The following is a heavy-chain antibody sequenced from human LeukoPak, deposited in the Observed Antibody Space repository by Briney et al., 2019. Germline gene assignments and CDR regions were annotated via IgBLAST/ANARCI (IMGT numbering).Heavy chain of an antibody. V-gene: IGHV1-69*13. Sequence: ASVNVSCKASGGTFSSYAISWVRQAPGQGLEWMGGIIPIFGTSNYAQKFQGRVTITADESTSTAYMELSSLRSEDTAVYYCARDLRYFDWLLYGDYYYYMDVWGKGTTVTVSS. CDR3: ARDLRYFDWLLYGDYYYYMDV. J-gene: IGHJ6*03. CDR2: IIPIFGTS. D-gene: IGHD3-9*01. CDR1: GGTFSSYA.